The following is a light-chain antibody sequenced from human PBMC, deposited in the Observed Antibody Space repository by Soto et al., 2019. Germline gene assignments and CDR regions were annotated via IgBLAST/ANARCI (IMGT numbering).Light chain of an antibody. Sequence: QSVLTQPPSASGTPGQRVTISCSGSSSNIGSNTVNWYQQLPGTAPKLLIYSNSQRPSGVPDRFSGSKSGTSASLAISGLQSDDEADYYCAAWDDTLNGRIFGGGTKLTVL. CDR1: SSNIGSNT. J-gene: IGLJ2*01. CDR2: SNS. V-gene: IGLV1-44*01. CDR3: AAWDDTLNGRI.